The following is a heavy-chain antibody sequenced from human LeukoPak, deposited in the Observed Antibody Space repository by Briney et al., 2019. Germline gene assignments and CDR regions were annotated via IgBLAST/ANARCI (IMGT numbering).Heavy chain of an antibody. D-gene: IGHD3-9*01. V-gene: IGHV1-69*13. CDR1: GGTFSSYA. CDR2: IIPIFGTA. Sequence: SVKVSCKASGGTFSSYAISWVRQAPGQGLEWMGGIIPIFGTANYAQKFQGRVTITADESTSTAYMELSSLRSEDTAVYYCATRRLYSYYDILTGYYNQVDYWGQGTLVTVSS. J-gene: IGHJ4*02. CDR3: ATRRLYSYYDILTGYYNQVDY.